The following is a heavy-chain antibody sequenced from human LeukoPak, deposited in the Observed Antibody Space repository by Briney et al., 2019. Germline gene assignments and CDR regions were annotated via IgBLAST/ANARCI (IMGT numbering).Heavy chain of an antibody. J-gene: IGHJ4*02. CDR2: ISYDGSNK. V-gene: IGHV3-30*04. CDR1: GLTFSSYA. CDR3: AREHSSSWRYFDY. D-gene: IGHD6-13*01. Sequence: GGSLRLSCAASGLTFSSYAMHWVRQAPGKGLEWVAVISYDGSNKYYADSVKGRFTISRDNSKNTLYLQMNSLRAEDTAVYYCAREHSSSWRYFDYWGQGTLVTVSS.